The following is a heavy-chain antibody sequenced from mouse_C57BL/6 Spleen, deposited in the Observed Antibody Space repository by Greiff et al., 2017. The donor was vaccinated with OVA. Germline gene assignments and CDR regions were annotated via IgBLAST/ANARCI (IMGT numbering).Heavy chain of an antibody. Sequence: DVMLVESGGGLVKPGGSLKLSCAASGFTFSSYAMSWVRQTPEKRLEWVATISDGGSYTYYPDNVKGRFTISRDNAKNNLYLQMSHLKSEDTAMYYCARRHLLWYAMDYWGQGTSVTVSS. CDR2: ISDGGSYT. V-gene: IGHV5-4*03. CDR1: GFTFSSYA. CDR3: ARRHLLWYAMDY. D-gene: IGHD2-1*01. J-gene: IGHJ4*01.